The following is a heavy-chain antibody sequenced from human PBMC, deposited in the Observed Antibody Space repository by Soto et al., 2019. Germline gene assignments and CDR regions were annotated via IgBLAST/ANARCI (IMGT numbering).Heavy chain of an antibody. Sequence: SEPLCVTWSVAGGTIISISCCWSCNSKPPGKGLEWIGSIYYSGSTYYNPSLKSRVTISVDTSKNQFSLKLSSVTAADTAVYYCAREVALYYYDSSGYYPYWFDPWGQGTLVTVSS. V-gene: IGHV4-39*02. J-gene: IGHJ5*02. CDR3: AREVALYYYDSSGYYPYWFDP. CDR1: GGTIISISCC. CDR2: IYYSGST. D-gene: IGHD3-22*01.